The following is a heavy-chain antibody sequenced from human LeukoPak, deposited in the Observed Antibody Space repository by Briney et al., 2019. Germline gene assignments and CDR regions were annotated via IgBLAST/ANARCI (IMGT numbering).Heavy chain of an antibody. CDR2: IYYSGST. J-gene: IGHJ4*02. D-gene: IGHD4-17*01. CDR1: GGSISSYY. CDR3: ARQGPTVTDQYFDY. Sequence: PSETLSLTCTVSGGSISSYYWSWIRQPPGKGLEWIGYIYYSGSTNYNPSLKSRVTISVDTSKNQFSLKLSSVTAPDTAVYYCARQGPTVTDQYFDYWGQGTLVTVSS. V-gene: IGHV4-59*08.